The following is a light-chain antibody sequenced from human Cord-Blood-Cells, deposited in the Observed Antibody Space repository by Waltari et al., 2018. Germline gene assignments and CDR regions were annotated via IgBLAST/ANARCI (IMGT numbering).Light chain of an antibody. CDR3: QQSYSTRLT. Sequence: DIQMTQSPSSLSASVGDRVTITCRASQSISSYLNWYQQKPGKAPKLLIYAASSLQRGVPSRFSGSGSGTDFTLTISSLQPEDFATYYCQQSYSTRLTFGPGTKVDIK. V-gene: IGKV1-39*01. CDR2: AAS. CDR1: QSISSY. J-gene: IGKJ3*01.